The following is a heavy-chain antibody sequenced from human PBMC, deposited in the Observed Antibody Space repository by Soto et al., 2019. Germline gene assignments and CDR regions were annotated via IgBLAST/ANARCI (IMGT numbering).Heavy chain of an antibody. CDR2: IYYSGST. J-gene: IGHJ4*02. CDR1: GGSISSSSYY. CDR3: ASPGSGSYPGLDY. V-gene: IGHV4-39*01. Sequence: SETLSLTCTVSGGSISSSSYYWGWIRQPPGKGLEWIGSIYYSGSTYYNPSLKSRVTISVDTSKNQFSLKLSSVTAADTAVYYCASPGSGSYPGLDYWGQGALVTVSS. D-gene: IGHD3-10*01.